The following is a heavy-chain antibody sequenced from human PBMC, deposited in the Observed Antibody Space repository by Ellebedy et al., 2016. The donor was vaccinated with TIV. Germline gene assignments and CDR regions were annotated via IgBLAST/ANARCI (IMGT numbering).Heavy chain of an antibody. V-gene: IGHV4-34*01. CDR3: ARGIPWFGESNNWFDP. CDR1: GGSFSGYY. CDR2: ITHSGST. Sequence: SETLSLTXAVYGGSFSGYYWSWIRQPPGKGLEWIGEITHSGSTNYNPSLKSRVTISVDTSKNQFSLKLSSVTAADTAVYYCARGIPWFGESNNWFDPWGQGTLVTVSS. D-gene: IGHD3-10*01. J-gene: IGHJ5*02.